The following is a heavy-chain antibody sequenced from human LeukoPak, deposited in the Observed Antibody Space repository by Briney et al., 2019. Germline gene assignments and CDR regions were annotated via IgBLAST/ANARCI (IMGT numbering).Heavy chain of an antibody. Sequence: GGSLRLSCAASGVIISSYAMSWVRQAPGRGLEWLSAINGGGDNTYYADLVKGRFTISRDNSKSTVYLQMNSLRTEDTAVYYCAKDRVSPGFNWFDPWGQGTLVTVSS. D-gene: IGHD2/OR15-2a*01. CDR2: INGGGDNT. CDR1: GVIISSYA. CDR3: AKDRVSPGFNWFDP. V-gene: IGHV3-23*01. J-gene: IGHJ5*02.